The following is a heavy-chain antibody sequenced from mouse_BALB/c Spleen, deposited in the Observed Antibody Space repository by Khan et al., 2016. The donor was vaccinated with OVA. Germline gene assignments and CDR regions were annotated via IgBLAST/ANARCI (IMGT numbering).Heavy chain of an antibody. Sequence: VQLVESGPGLVAPSQSLSITCTVSGFSLSRYNIHWVRQPPGKGLEWLGVIWGGGGTDYNSTLKSRLSIRKDNSKSQVLLKMNSLQTDDTAIYYCARAYYRFDGYYAMDYWGQGTSVTVSS. CDR3: ARAYYRFDGYYAMDY. CDR1: GFSLSRYN. CDR2: IWGGGGT. D-gene: IGHD2-14*01. V-gene: IGHV2-6-4*01. J-gene: IGHJ4*01.